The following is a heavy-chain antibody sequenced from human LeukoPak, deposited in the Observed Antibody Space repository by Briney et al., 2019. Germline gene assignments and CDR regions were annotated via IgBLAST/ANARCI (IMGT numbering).Heavy chain of an antibody. CDR2: ISTSSSYI. CDR1: GFTFSSYG. Sequence: GGSLRLSCAASGFTFSSYGMNWVRQAPGKGLEWVSSISTSSSYIFYADSVKGRFTVSRDNAKNSLYLQMNSLRAEDTAVYYCAKDYHDILTGYSSTTDYWGQGTLVTVSS. V-gene: IGHV3-21*01. D-gene: IGHD3-9*01. J-gene: IGHJ4*02. CDR3: AKDYHDILTGYSSTTDY.